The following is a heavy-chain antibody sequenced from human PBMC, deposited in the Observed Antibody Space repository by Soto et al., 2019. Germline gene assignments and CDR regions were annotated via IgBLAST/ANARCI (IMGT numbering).Heavy chain of an antibody. D-gene: IGHD2-15*01. Sequence: PSGTLSITCTVSVASLSSYYLCWIRLPTGKKREGSWYIYYSGSTNYNPSLKSRVTISVDTSKNQFSLKLSSVTAANTSVYYCARLFSDGSYYHFFDYLAQGTLVTVSS. V-gene: IGHV4-59*08. CDR3: ARLFSDGSYYHFFDY. J-gene: IGHJ4*02. CDR1: VASLSSYY. CDR2: IYYSGST.